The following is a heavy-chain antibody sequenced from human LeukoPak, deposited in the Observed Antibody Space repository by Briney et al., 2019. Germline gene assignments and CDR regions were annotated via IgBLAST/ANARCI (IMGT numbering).Heavy chain of an antibody. J-gene: IGHJ4*02. Sequence: ASVKVSCKASGYTSTSYDINWVRQATGQGLEWMGWMNPNSGNTGYAQKFQGRVTITRNTSISTAYMELSSLRSEDTAVYYCARGSGKAAYYDFWSGRPTGGKDFDYWGQGTLVTVSS. CDR1: GYTSTSYD. CDR3: ARGSGKAAYYDFWSGRPTGGKDFDY. D-gene: IGHD3-3*01. V-gene: IGHV1-8*03. CDR2: MNPNSGNT.